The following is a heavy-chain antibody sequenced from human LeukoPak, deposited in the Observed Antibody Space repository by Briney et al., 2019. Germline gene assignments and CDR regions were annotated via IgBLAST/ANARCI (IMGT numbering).Heavy chain of an antibody. CDR1: GFTFSSYW. Sequence: GGSLRLSCAASGFTFSSYWMHWVRQAPGKGLVWVSRINTDGSTTSYADSVKGRFTISRDNAKNTLYLHMDSLRAEDTALYYCAKDPIPYYYGSGSYYKGYYMDVWGKGTTVTVSS. J-gene: IGHJ6*03. CDR3: AKDPIPYYYGSGSYYKGYYMDV. D-gene: IGHD3-10*01. CDR2: INTDGSTT. V-gene: IGHV3-74*01.